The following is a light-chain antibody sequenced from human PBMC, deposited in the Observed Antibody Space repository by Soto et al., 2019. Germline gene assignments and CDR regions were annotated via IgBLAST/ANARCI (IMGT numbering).Light chain of an antibody. V-gene: IGKV1-39*01. CDR3: QQSYSVPFT. CDR1: QSISTY. Sequence: DIQMTQSPSSLSASVGDRVTITCRASQSISTYLNWYQQKPGKAPKVLIYAASRLQSGVPSRFSGSGSGTDFTLTINSLQPDDFATYYCQQSYSVPFTFGPVTTVEIK. CDR2: AAS. J-gene: IGKJ3*01.